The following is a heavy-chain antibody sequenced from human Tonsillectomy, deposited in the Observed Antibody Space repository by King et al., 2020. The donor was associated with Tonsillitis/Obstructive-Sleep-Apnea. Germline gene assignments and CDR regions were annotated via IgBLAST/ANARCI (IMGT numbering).Heavy chain of an antibody. CDR3: ARELRGIASRPRGPGGYYYYMDV. J-gene: IGHJ6*03. CDR2: INPSGGST. D-gene: IGHD6-6*01. V-gene: IGHV1-46*01. CDR1: GYTFTSYY. Sequence: QLVQSGAEVKKPGASVKVSCKASGYTFTSYYMHWVRQAPGQGLEWMGIINPSGGSTSYAQKFQGRVTMTRDTSTSTVYMELSSLRSEDTAVYYFARELRGIASRPRGPGGYYYYMDVWGKGTTVTVSS.